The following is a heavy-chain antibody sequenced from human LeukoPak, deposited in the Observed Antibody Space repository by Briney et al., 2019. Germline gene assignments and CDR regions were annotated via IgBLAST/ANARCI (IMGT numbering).Heavy chain of an antibody. CDR1: GGSFSGYY. CDR2: INHSGST. D-gene: IGHD6-13*01. Sequence: SETLSLTCAVYGGSFSGYYWSWIRQPPGKGLEWIGEINHSGSTNYNPSLKSRVTISVDTSKNQFSLKLSSVTAADTAVYYCARGRRTIAAAFLAFDYWGQGTLVTVSS. CDR3: ARGRRTIAAAFLAFDY. J-gene: IGHJ4*02. V-gene: IGHV4-34*01.